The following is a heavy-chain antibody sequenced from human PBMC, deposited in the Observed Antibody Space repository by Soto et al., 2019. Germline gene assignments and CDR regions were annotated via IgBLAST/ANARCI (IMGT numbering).Heavy chain of an antibody. V-gene: IGHV3-30*18. CDR1: GFTFSSYG. J-gene: IGHJ3*02. CDR3: AKDLGHGGRGGFDI. Sequence: QVQLVESGGGVVQPGRSLRLSCAASGFTFSSYGMHWVRQAPGKGLEWVALISYDGSNKYYADSVKGRFTISRDNSKNRLYLQMNSLRTEDTAVYYCAKDLGHGGRGGFDIWGQGTMVTVSS. D-gene: IGHD7-27*01. CDR2: ISYDGSNK.